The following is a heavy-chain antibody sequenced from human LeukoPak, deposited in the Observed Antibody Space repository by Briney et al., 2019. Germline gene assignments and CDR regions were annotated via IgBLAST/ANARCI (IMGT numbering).Heavy chain of an antibody. CDR3: VLADYGDY. J-gene: IGHJ4*02. V-gene: IGHV1-69*13. CDR1: GGTFSKYT. Sequence: ASVKVSCKASGGTFSKYTISWVRQSPGQGLEWMGGITPLFGTASYAQKFQGRVTITADESASTAYMEVSSLRSEDTAVYYCVLADYGDYWGQGTLVTVSS. CDR2: ITPLFGTA.